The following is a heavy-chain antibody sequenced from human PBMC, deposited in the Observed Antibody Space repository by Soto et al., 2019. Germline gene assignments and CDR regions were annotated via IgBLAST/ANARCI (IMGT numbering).Heavy chain of an antibody. CDR1: GGSFSDYF. CDR2: ISHSGST. D-gene: IGHD5-12*01. Sequence: PSETLSLTCAVYGGSFSDYFWSWIRQPPSKGLEWIGEISHSGSTSYNPALKSRVTISVDTSKNQFFLNLSSVTAADTAVYYCARGLQRRFGGYKGLGYHGMDVWGQGTTVTAP. J-gene: IGHJ6*02. V-gene: IGHV4-34*01. CDR3: ARGLQRRFGGYKGLGYHGMDV.